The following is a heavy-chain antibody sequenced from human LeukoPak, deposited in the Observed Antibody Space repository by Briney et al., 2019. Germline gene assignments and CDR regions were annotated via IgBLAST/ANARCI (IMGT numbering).Heavy chain of an antibody. D-gene: IGHD2-15*01. Sequence: GGPLRLSCAASGFTFSCYSMNWVRQAPGKGLEWLSYISSSNSSIYYADSVKGRFAISRDNAKNSVYLQMNSLRVEDTAVYYCAGSKSSSARFQLWGQGTLVTVSS. CDR3: AGSKSSSARFQL. J-gene: IGHJ1*01. V-gene: IGHV3-48*04. CDR2: ISSSNSSI. CDR1: GFTFSCYS.